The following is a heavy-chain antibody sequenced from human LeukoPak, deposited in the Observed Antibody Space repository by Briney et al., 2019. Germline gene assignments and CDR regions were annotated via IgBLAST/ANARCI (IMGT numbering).Heavy chain of an antibody. CDR3: ARGLPLPKGGSCFLD. Sequence: GGSLRLSCAASGFTFSSYEMNWVRQAPGKGLEWVSYISSSGSTIYYAECVKGRFTISRDNAKNSLYLQMNSLRAEDTAVYYCARGLPLPKGGSCFLDWGQGTLVTVSS. V-gene: IGHV3-48*03. J-gene: IGHJ4*02. CDR1: GFTFSSYE. CDR2: ISSSGSTI. D-gene: IGHD2-15*01.